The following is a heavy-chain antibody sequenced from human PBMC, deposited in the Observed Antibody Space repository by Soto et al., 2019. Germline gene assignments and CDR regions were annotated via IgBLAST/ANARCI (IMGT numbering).Heavy chain of an antibody. CDR1: GFTFSSHA. D-gene: IGHD3-3*01. CDR3: ARTPYDFWSTGQLYFDH. J-gene: IGHJ4*02. V-gene: IGHV3-23*01. CDR2: ISGSGGTT. Sequence: GGSLRLSCGVSGFTFSSHAISWVRQAPWKGLECVSGISGSGGTTFYADSVKGRFTISRDNSKKTLYLQMNGLRAEDTAVYYCARTPYDFWSTGQLYFDHWGQGTLVTVSS.